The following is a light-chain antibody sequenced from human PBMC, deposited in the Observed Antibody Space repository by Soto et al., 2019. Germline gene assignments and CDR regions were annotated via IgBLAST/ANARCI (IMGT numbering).Light chain of an antibody. CDR2: DAS. Sequence: EIVLTQSPATLSLSPGERATLSCRASQSVSSSFAWYQQKPGQAPRLLIYDASNRATAIPARFSGSGSWTDFSLTISSREPDDFAVYYCHQRSNWPPLTFGGGTKVEIK. V-gene: IGKV3-11*01. CDR3: HQRSNWPPLT. J-gene: IGKJ4*01. CDR1: QSVSSS.